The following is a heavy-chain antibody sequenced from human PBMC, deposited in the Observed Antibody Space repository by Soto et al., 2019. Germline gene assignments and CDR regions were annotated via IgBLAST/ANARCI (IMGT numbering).Heavy chain of an antibody. D-gene: IGHD3-22*01. CDR1: GFIFSPYW. V-gene: IGHV3-7*01. CDR3: ARDAYDYDSSGYYRYDAFDI. J-gene: IGHJ3*02. CDR2: IKRDGSET. Sequence: VGSLRLSCAASGFIFSPYWMGWVRQAPGKGLEWVANIKRDGSETHYVDSVKGRFTISRDNTKKSLYLQMKSLRVEDTAVYYCARDAYDYDSSGYYRYDAFDIWGQGTMVTVSS.